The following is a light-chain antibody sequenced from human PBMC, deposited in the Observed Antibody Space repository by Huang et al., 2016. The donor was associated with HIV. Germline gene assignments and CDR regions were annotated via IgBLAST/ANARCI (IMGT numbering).Light chain of an antibody. V-gene: IGKV3-20*01. CDR3: QQYGTSLTWT. Sequence: IVLTQSPGTLSLSPGERATLTCRASQSVSSSYLAWYQQQPGLCPRLLIYGACSRATGIPDRVSGSGCGTDFTLAISRLEPEDFAVYYCQQYGTSLTWTFGQGTKVEIK. CDR2: GAC. CDR1: QSVSSSY. J-gene: IGKJ1*01.